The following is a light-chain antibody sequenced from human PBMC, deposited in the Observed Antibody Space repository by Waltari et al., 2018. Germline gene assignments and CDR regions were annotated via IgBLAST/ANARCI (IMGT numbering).Light chain of an antibody. Sequence: QSALTQPASVSGSPGQSITISCTGTTSDIGTYNYVSWYQQHPGKAPKLMLFDVNNRPSGVSGRFSGSKSGNMASLTISGLQAEDEADYYCSSYTTSTTLLVVFGGGTKLTVL. V-gene: IGLV2-14*03. CDR1: TSDIGTYNY. J-gene: IGLJ2*01. CDR2: DVN. CDR3: SSYTTSTTLLVV.